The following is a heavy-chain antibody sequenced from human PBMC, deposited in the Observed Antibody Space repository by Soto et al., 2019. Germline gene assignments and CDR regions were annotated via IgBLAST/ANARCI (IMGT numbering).Heavy chain of an antibody. J-gene: IGHJ4*02. D-gene: IGHD2-8*01. CDR2: IDGSSDYT. V-gene: IGHV3-11*06. CDR1: GFLFTDYY. CDR3: ARDLRFSSTNYFAF. Sequence: QVQLVESGGGLVKPGGSLRLSCTASGFLFTDYYMSWIRQPPGKGLEWLAYIDGSSDYTNSADSVKGRFTISRDNAKNSVFLQMNNLRADDTAVYYCARDLRFSSTNYFAFWGRGTLVTVSS.